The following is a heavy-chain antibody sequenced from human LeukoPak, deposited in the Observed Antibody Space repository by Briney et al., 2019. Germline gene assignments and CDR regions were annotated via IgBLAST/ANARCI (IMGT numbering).Heavy chain of an antibody. D-gene: IGHD3-22*01. J-gene: IGHJ1*01. CDR3: ARRRYYDGSGYLE. CDR2: IYYSGRT. V-gene: IGHV4-39*01. Sequence: SETLSLTCSVSGDSVSRSDSYWDWIRQPPGKGLQWIGTIYYSGRTYYSPSLKGRVTMSVDTSNNQFSLNLRSVTAADTAVYYCARRRYYDGSGYLEWGQGTLLSVSS. CDR1: GDSVSRSDSY.